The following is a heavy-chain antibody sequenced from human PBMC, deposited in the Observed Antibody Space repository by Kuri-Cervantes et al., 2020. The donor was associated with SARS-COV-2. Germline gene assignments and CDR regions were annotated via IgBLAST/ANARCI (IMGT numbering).Heavy chain of an antibody. V-gene: IGHV3-23*01. CDR1: GFTFSSYA. Sequence: LSLTCAASGFTFSSYAMSWVRQAPGKGLEWVSAISGSGGSTYYADSVKGRFTISRDNSKNTLYLQMNSLRAEDTAVYYCAKAGDIVVVPAAYFDHWGQGTLVTDSS. D-gene: IGHD2-2*01. J-gene: IGHJ4*02. CDR2: ISGSGGST. CDR3: AKAGDIVVVPAAYFDH.